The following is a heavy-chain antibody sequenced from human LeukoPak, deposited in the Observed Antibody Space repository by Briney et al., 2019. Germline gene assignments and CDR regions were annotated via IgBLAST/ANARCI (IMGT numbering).Heavy chain of an antibody. CDR2: ISGSGGST. Sequence: GGSLRLSCAASGFTFSSYAMSWVRQAPGKGLEWVSAISGSGGSTYYADSVKGRFTISRDNSRNIVFLQMNDLRTEDTAFYYCTRDSANYHFAYWGQGALVTVSS. J-gene: IGHJ4*02. CDR3: TRDSANYHFAY. D-gene: IGHD4/OR15-4a*01. V-gene: IGHV3-23*01. CDR1: GFTFSSYA.